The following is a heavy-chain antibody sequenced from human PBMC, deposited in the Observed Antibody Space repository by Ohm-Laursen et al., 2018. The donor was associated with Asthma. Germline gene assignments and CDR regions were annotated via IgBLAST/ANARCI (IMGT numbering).Heavy chain of an antibody. D-gene: IGHD6-13*01. Sequence: ASVKVSCKASGYTFTSYAIHWVRQAPGQRLEWMGWINTGNGITKYSQKFQGGVTITRDTSASTAYMELSSLRSEDTAMYYCAKVKYSSSFDYWGQGTLVSVSS. CDR2: INTGNGIT. CDR3: AKVKYSSSFDY. V-gene: IGHV1-3*04. CDR1: GYTFTSYA. J-gene: IGHJ4*02.